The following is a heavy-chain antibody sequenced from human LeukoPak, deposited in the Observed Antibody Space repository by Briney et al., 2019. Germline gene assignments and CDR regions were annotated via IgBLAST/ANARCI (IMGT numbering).Heavy chain of an antibody. Sequence: GGSLRLSCAASGFTFDDYNIHWVRQAPGKALEWVSFITWNGDSKSYADSVKGRFTISRDNAKNSLYLQMNSLRAEDTALYYCARWGNSNWFDPWGQGTLVSVSS. CDR3: ARWGNSNWFDP. CDR1: GFTFDDYN. CDR2: ITWNGDSK. J-gene: IGHJ5*02. V-gene: IGHV3-20*04. D-gene: IGHD1-1*01.